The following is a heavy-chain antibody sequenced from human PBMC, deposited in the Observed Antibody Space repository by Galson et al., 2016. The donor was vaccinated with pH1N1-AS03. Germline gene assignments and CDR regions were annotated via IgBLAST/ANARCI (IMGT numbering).Heavy chain of an antibody. CDR3: ARDRWTTDWYFDL. Sequence: SVKVSCKASGYTFTTYAIHWVPQAPGQRLEWMGWMNTAMGNTKYSQNFQGRVTITRDTSANTAYMELRGLRSEDTAVYFCARDRWTTDWYFDLWGRGTLVTVSS. CDR1: GYTFTTYA. V-gene: IGHV1-3*04. CDR2: MNTAMGNT. D-gene: IGHD3-16*02. J-gene: IGHJ2*01.